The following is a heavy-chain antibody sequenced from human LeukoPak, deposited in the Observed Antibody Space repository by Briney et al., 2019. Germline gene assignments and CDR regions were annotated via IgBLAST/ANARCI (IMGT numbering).Heavy chain of an antibody. Sequence: GSSVKVSCKASGGTFSSYAISWVRQAPGQGLEWMGRIIPILGIANYAQKFQGRVTITADKSTSTAYMELSSLRSEDTAVYYCARDVPGIAVAGDDYWGQGTLVTVSS. CDR2: IIPILGIA. CDR3: ARDVPGIAVAGDDY. V-gene: IGHV1-69*04. CDR1: GGTFSSYA. J-gene: IGHJ4*02. D-gene: IGHD6-19*01.